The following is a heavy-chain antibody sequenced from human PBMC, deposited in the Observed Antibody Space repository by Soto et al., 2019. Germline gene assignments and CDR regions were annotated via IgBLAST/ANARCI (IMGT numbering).Heavy chain of an antibody. V-gene: IGHV3-9*01. D-gene: IGHD2-15*01. CDR2: ISWNSNII. CDR1: GFTFDDYA. Sequence: EVQLVESGGGLVQPGRCLRLSCAASGFTFDDYAMHWVRRVPGKGLEWVSSISWNSNIIGYADSVKGRFTISRDDAKHSLYLQMNSLRPEDSALYYCAKGGPGGFCSGGRCYFDYWGQGTLVAVSS. J-gene: IGHJ4*02. CDR3: AKGGPGGFCSGGRCYFDY.